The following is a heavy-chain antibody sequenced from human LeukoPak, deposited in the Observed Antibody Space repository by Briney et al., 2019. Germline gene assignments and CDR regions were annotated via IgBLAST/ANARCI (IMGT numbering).Heavy chain of an antibody. V-gene: IGHV1-18*01. CDR2: ISAYNGNT. CDR1: GGTFSSYA. J-gene: IGHJ4*02. CDR3: ARGGDSSGYYYSYYFDY. Sequence: ASVKVSCKASGGTFSSYAISWVRQAPGQGLEGMGWISAYNGNTNYAQKLQGRVTMTTDTSTSTAYMELRSLRSDDTAVYYCARGGDSSGYYYSYYFDYWGQGTLVTVSS. D-gene: IGHD3-22*01.